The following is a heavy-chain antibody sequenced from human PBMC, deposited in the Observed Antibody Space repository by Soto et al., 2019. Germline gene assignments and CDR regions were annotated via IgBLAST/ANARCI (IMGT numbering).Heavy chain of an antibody. V-gene: IGHV4-39*01. Sequence: PSDTLSLTCTVSGGSISSSSYYWGWIRQPPGKGLEWIGSIYYSGSTYYNPSLKSRVTISVDTSKNQSSLKLSSVTAADTAVYYCARHPRDTAMATRYYWGQGTLVTVSS. CDR2: IYYSGST. J-gene: IGHJ4*02. D-gene: IGHD5-18*01. CDR3: ARHPRDTAMATRYY. CDR1: GGSISSSSYY.